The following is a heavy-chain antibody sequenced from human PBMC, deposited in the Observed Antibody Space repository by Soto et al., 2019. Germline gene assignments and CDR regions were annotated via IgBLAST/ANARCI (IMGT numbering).Heavy chain of an antibody. D-gene: IGHD3-3*01. V-gene: IGHV4-34*01. J-gene: IGHJ6*02. Sequence: PSETLSLTCAGYGGSFSGYYWSWIRQPPGKGLEWIGEINHSGSTNYNPSLKSRVTISVDTSKNQFSLKLSSVTAADTAVYYCARGRWTYDFWSGYNYGMDVWGQGTTVTVSS. CDR2: INHSGST. CDR3: ARGRWTYDFWSGYNYGMDV. CDR1: GGSFSGYY.